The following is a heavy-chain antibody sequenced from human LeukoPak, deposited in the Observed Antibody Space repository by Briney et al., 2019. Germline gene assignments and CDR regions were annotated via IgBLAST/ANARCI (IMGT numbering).Heavy chain of an antibody. CDR1: GSRFGDYA. CDR2: IRSKPRGGTT. D-gene: IGHD2-2*01. CDR3: TRDLSFIGYCTSTSCL. J-gene: IGHJ4*02. Sequence: GGSLRLSCTASGSRFGDYAMSWFRQAPGKGLEWVGFIRSKPRGGTTEYAASVKGRFTISRDDSKSIAYLQMNSLKTEDTGVYYCTRDLSFIGYCTSTSCLWGQGTLVTVSS. V-gene: IGHV3-49*03.